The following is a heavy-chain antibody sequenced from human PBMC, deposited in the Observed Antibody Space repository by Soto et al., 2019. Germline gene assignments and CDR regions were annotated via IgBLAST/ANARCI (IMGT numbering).Heavy chain of an antibody. J-gene: IGHJ4*02. V-gene: IGHV3-33*01. D-gene: IGHD4-17*01. CDR2: IWYDGSNK. CDR1: GFTFSSYG. Sequence: GGSLKLSCAASGFTFSSYGMHWFCHALGMGLVWVAVIWYDGSNKYYADSVMGRFTISRDNSKNTLYLQMNSLRAEDTAVYYCARDQAGGDYSNLPFDYWGQGT. CDR3: ARDQAGGDYSNLPFDY.